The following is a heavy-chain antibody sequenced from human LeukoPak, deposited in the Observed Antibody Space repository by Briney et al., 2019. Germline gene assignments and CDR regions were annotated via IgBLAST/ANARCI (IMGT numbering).Heavy chain of an antibody. CDR2: IYYSGGT. CDR1: AGSISSYY. CDR3: ARRGGDSSGNVDY. V-gene: IGHV4-59*08. J-gene: IGHJ4*02. Sequence: SETLSLTCTVSAGSISSYYSSWIRQPPGNGPEWIWYIYYSGGTNYIPSLKSGVTISVDTSKKQFSLRLSSVTAADTAVYYCARRGGDSSGNVDYWGQGTLVTVSS. D-gene: IGHD3-22*01.